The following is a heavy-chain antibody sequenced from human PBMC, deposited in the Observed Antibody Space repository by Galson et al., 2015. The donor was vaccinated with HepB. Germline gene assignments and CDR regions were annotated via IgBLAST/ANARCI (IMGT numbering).Heavy chain of an antibody. D-gene: IGHD4-17*01. Sequence: SLRLSCAASGFIFSRYEMNWVRQAPGKGLEWVSYISTGGSSKYYADSVRGRFTVSRDNAKNSLYLQMNSLRAEDTAVYYCARAHDHGDYGGYWGQGTLVTISS. CDR3: ARAHDHGDYGGY. V-gene: IGHV3-48*03. CDR2: ISTGGSSK. CDR1: GFIFSRYE. J-gene: IGHJ4*02.